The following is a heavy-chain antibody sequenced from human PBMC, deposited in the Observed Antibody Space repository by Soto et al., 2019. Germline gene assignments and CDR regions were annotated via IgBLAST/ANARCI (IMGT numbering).Heavy chain of an antibody. CDR3: ARNWNLALVPAAYFDS. Sequence: SETLSLTCTVSGVSISGSRYYWGWIRQPPGRGLEWIGNIYYSGSTYYTPALKSRVTLSVDTSKNQFSLNLNSVTAADTAVYYCARNWNLALVPAAYFDSWGQGTMVTVSS. CDR1: GVSISGSRYY. CDR2: IYYSGST. D-gene: IGHD2-2*01. J-gene: IGHJ4*02. V-gene: IGHV4-39*01.